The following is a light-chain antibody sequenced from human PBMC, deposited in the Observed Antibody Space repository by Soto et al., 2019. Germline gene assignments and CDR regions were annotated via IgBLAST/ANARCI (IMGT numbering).Light chain of an antibody. Sequence: ILWTQSPGTLSLSPAERAALSCRASQSITRRTLAWYPRKRGQAPRLLIHAASSWASGIPDRFSGSGSGTDFTLTISRLEPEDFAAYYCQQYYGSPCTFGQGTKVDI. V-gene: IGKV3-20*01. J-gene: IGKJ1*01. CDR1: QSITRRT. CDR3: QQYYGSPCT. CDR2: AAS.